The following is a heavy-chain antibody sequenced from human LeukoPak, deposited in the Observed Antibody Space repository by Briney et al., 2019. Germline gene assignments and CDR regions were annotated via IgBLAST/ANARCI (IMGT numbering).Heavy chain of an antibody. CDR1: GGSISSSSYY. CDR3: ARTGGSFYFYYYMDV. V-gene: IGHV4-39*07. CDR2: IYYSGST. D-gene: IGHD1-26*01. Sequence: SETLSLTCTVSGGSISSSSYYWGWIRQPPWKGLEWIGSIYYSGSTYYNPSLKSRVTISVDTSKNQFSLKLSSVTAADTAVCYCARTGGSFYFYYYMDVWGKGTTVTVSS. J-gene: IGHJ6*03.